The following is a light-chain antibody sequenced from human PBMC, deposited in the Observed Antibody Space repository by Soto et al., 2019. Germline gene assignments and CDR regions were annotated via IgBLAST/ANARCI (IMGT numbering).Light chain of an antibody. J-gene: IGLJ1*01. Sequence: QSVLTQPASVSGSPGQSITISCTGTSDDIGYYNYVSWYQHHPGKAPKLIIYAVTNRPSGVSTRFSGSKSANTASLTISGLQAEEQPEPFCCSSAPESTYVFGTGTKVTV. CDR2: AVT. CDR1: SDDIGYYNY. CDR3: CSSAPESTYV. V-gene: IGLV2-14*01.